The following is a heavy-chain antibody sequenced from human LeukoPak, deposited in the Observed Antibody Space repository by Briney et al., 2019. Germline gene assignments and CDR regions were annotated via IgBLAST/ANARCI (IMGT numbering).Heavy chain of an antibody. D-gene: IGHD6-13*01. CDR1: GFTFSSYG. Sequence: GRFLRLSCAASGFTFSSYGMHWVRQAPGKGLEWVAVIWYDGSNKYYADSVKGRFTISRDNSKNTLYLQMNSLRAEDTAVYYCARDLEYGSSWKYYFDYWGQGTLVTVSS. J-gene: IGHJ4*02. CDR3: ARDLEYGSSWKYYFDY. CDR2: IWYDGSNK. V-gene: IGHV3-33*01.